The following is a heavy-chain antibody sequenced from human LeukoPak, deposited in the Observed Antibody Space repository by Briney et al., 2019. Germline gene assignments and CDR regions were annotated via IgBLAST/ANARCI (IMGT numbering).Heavy chain of an antibody. Sequence: PGGSLRLSSAASGFTFSSYAMSWVRQAPGKGLEWVSAISSSGGSTYYADSVKGRFTISRDNSKNTLYLQMNSLRAEDTAVYYCAKDLWNYVDYWGQGTLVTVSS. CDR2: ISSSGGST. CDR1: GFTFSSYA. J-gene: IGHJ4*02. CDR3: AKDLWNYVDY. D-gene: IGHD2-21*01. V-gene: IGHV3-23*01.